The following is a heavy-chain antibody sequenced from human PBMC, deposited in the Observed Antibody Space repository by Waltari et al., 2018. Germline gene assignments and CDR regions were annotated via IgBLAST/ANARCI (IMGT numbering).Heavy chain of an antibody. D-gene: IGHD3-10*01. J-gene: IGHJ4*02. CDR3: ARDLVPDY. CDR1: GFTVSSNY. V-gene: IGHV3-53*01. CDR2: IYSVGST. Sequence: EVQLVESGGGLIQPGGSLRLSCAASGFTVSSNYMSWVRQAPGKGRGWVSVIYSVGSTYYADSVKGRFTISRDNSKNTLYLQMNSLRAEDTAVYYCARDLVPDYWGQGTLVTVSS.